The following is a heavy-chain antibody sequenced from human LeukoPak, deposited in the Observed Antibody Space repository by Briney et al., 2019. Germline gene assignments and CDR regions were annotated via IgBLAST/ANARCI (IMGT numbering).Heavy chain of an antibody. CDR3: ARLPAAIGFYFDY. V-gene: IGHV4-59*11. Sequence: SETLSLTCTVSGGSISSHYWSWIRQSPGKGLEWIGYIYYSGSTNYNPSLKSRVTISVDTSKNQFSLKLSSVTAADTAVYYCARLPAAIGFYFDYWGQGTLVTVSS. CDR1: GGSISSHY. CDR2: IYYSGST. J-gene: IGHJ4*02. D-gene: IGHD2-2*01.